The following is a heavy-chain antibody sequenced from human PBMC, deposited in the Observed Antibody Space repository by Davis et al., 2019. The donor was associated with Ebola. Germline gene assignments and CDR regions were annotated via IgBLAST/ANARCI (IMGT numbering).Heavy chain of an antibody. D-gene: IGHD3-10*01. Sequence: PGGSLRLSCAASGFTFSAYPMHWVRQAPGKGLEYVAAISTDGGGTYYANSVKGRFTISRDNSKNTLYLQMGSLRVDDMAVYYCARKFSSGTYWIDYWGRGTPVTVSS. CDR1: GFTFSAYP. CDR3: ARKFSSGTYWIDY. J-gene: IGHJ4*02. CDR2: ISTDGGGT. V-gene: IGHV3-64*01.